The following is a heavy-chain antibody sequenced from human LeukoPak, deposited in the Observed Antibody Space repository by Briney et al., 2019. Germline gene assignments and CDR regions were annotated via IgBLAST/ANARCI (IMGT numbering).Heavy chain of an antibody. V-gene: IGHV1-2*02. CDR1: GYTFTDYY. J-gene: IGHJ4*02. CDR2: INPNSGGT. Sequence: ASVKVSCKASGYTFTDYYMHWVRQAPGQGLEWMGWINPNSGGTNYAQNFQGRVTMTRDTSISTAYMELSSLRSDDTAVYYCARVRSSTSCYDYWGQGTLVTVSS. D-gene: IGHD2-2*01. CDR3: ARVRSSTSCYDY.